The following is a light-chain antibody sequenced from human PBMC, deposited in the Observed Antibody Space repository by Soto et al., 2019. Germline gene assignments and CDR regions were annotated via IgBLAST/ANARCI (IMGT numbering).Light chain of an antibody. CDR2: GAS. CDR1: QSVSSY. V-gene: IGKV3-20*01. CDR3: QQYGSSSRT. Sequence: DIVLTQSPGTLSLSPGERATLSCRASQSVSSYLAWYQQKPGQAPRLLIYGASSRATGIPDRFSGGGSGTDFTLTISRREPEEVAVYYCQQYGSSSRTFGQGTKVDVK. J-gene: IGKJ1*01.